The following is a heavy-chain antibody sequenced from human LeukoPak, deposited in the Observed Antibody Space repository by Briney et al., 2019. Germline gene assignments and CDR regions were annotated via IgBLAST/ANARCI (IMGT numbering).Heavy chain of an antibody. CDR1: GYTFTDYY. V-gene: IGHV1-2*02. Sequence: GASVTVSCKASGYTFTDYYLHWVRQAPGQGLEWMGWVNPNNGGTNYAQKFQGRVTMTRDKSISTAYMELSRLRSDDTAVYYCASVIAAAGDAFDIWGQGTMVTVSS. D-gene: IGHD6-13*01. J-gene: IGHJ3*02. CDR2: VNPNNGGT. CDR3: ASVIAAAGDAFDI.